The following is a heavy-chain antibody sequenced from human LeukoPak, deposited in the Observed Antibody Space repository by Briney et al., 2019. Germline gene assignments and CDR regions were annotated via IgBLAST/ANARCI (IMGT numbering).Heavy chain of an antibody. CDR1: GFTFSSYS. Sequence: PGGSLRLSCAASGFTFSSYSMNWVRQAPGKGLEWVSYISSSSSTIYDADSVKGRFTISRDNAKNSLYLQMNSLRAEDTAVYYCARNLGAWFDPWGQGTLVTVSS. D-gene: IGHD3-16*01. V-gene: IGHV3-48*04. J-gene: IGHJ5*02. CDR2: ISSSSSTI. CDR3: ARNLGAWFDP.